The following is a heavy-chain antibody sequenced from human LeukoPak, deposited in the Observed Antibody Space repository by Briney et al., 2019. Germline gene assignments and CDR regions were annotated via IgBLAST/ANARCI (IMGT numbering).Heavy chain of an antibody. CDR2: INPNSSGT. V-gene: IGHV1-2*02. CDR1: GYTCTGYY. D-gene: IGHD6-19*01. CDR3: CRGLVVADDAFDI. Sequence: TSVKVSCKASGYTCTGYYMHWVRQAPGQGLEWKGMINPNSSGTNYAHKFQNSVTMIRDTTINNPYTELSRPVSDAKTVYYCCRGLVVADDAFDIWGQGTMVTVSS. J-gene: IGHJ3*02.